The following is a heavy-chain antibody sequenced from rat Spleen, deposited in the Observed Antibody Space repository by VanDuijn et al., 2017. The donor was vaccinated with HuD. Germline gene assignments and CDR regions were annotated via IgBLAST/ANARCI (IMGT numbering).Heavy chain of an antibody. Sequence: EVQLVESGGGLVQPGRSLKLSCAASGFTFSNYGMAWVRQAPTKGLEWVATISYDGSSTYYRDSVKGRFTISRDNAKSTLYLQMDSLRSEETATYYCAREYYGGFAYWGQGTLVTVSS. CDR2: ISYDGSST. D-gene: IGHD1-6*01. J-gene: IGHJ3*01. CDR1: GFTFSNYG. V-gene: IGHV5-29*01. CDR3: AREYYGGFAY.